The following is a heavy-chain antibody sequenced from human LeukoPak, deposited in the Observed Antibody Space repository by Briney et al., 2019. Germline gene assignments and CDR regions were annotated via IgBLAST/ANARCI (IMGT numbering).Heavy chain of an antibody. V-gene: IGHV1-2*02. CDR1: GYTFTGYY. J-gene: IGHJ4*02. Sequence: GASVKVSCKASGYTFTGYYMHWVRRAPGQGLEWMGWINPNSGGTNYAQKFQGRVTMTRDTSISTAYMELSRLRSDDTAVYYCAREGVAAAVNYFDYWGQGTLVTVSS. D-gene: IGHD6-13*01. CDR2: INPNSGGT. CDR3: AREGVAAAVNYFDY.